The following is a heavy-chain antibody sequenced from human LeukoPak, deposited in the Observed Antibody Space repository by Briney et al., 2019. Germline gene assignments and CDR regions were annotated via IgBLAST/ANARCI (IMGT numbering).Heavy chain of an antibody. CDR1: GFTFSSYA. CDR3: AREIWFGELFRPHPDY. Sequence: GGSLRLSCAASGFTFSSYAMNWVRQAPGKGLEWVSYISSSGSSIYYADSVKGRFTISRDNAKNSLYLQMNSLRAEDTAVYYCAREIWFGELFRPHPDYWGQGTLVTVSS. CDR2: ISSSGSSI. D-gene: IGHD3-10*01. V-gene: IGHV3-48*04. J-gene: IGHJ4*02.